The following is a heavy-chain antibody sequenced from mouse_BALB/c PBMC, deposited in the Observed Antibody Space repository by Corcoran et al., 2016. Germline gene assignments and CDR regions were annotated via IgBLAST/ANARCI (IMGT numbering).Heavy chain of an antibody. V-gene: IGHV1-26*01. CDR1: GYSFTGYY. D-gene: IGHD4-1*01. J-gene: IGHJ2*01. Sequence: EVQLQQSGPELVKPGASVKISCKASGYSFTGYYMHWVQQSHVKSLEWIGRINPYNGATSYNQNFKDKASLTVDKSSSTAYMELHSLTSEDSAVYYCARSDAGTGFDYWGQGTTLTVSS. CDR3: ARSDAGTGFDY. CDR2: INPYNGAT.